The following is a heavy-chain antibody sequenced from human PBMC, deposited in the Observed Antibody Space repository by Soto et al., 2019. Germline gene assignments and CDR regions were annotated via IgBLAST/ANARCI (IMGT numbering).Heavy chain of an antibody. J-gene: IGHJ6*02. CDR2: IYYSGIT. V-gene: IGHV4-59*12. D-gene: IGHD6-6*01. CDR3: ARGSSIAGLYYGMDV. Sequence: SETLSLTCSVSGGSIGSYYWSWIRQPPGKGLEWIGYIYYSGITYYNPSLKSRVTISLDTSKNQFSLKLSSVTAADTAVYYCARGSSIAGLYYGMDVWGQGTTVTV. CDR1: GGSIGSYY.